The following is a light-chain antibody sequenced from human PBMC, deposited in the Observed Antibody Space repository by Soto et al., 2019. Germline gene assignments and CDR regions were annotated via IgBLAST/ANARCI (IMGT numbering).Light chain of an antibody. CDR3: QQRSNWPPIT. V-gene: IGKV3-15*01. Sequence: EMVMTQSPATLTVSPGERGTLSCWSSQSVGGNLAWYQQRPGQAPRLLIFEASTRATGIPARFSGSGSGTEFTLSISSLQSEDFAVYYCQQRSNWPPITFGQGTRLETK. CDR2: EAS. CDR1: QSVGGN. J-gene: IGKJ5*01.